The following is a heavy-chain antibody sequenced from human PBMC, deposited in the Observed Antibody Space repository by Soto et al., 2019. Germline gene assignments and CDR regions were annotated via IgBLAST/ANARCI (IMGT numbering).Heavy chain of an antibody. CDR1: GFTFSTYG. D-gene: IGHD2-2*01. CDR2: ISYDGSNK. V-gene: IGHV3-30*18. CDR3: AKGQHCGTTSCYFYYYGMDV. J-gene: IGHJ6*02. Sequence: QVQLVESGGGVVQPGRSLRLSCAASGFTFSTYGMHWVRQAPGKGLEWVAVISYDGSNKYYADSVKGRLTISRDNSKNTLYLKMNSLRADDTAVYYGAKGQHCGTTSCYFYYYGMDVWGQGTTVAVSS.